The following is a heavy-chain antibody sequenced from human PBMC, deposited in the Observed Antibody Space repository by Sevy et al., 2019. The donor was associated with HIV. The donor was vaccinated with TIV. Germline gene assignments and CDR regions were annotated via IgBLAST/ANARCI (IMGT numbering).Heavy chain of an antibody. J-gene: IGHJ3*02. CDR3: TRDALVGALPDAFDI. CDR2: IRSKAYGGTT. D-gene: IGHD1-26*01. V-gene: IGHV3-49*03. Sequence: GESLKISCTASGFTFGDYAMSWFRQAPGKGLEWVGFIRSKAYGGTTEYAASVKGRFTISRDDSKSIAYLQMNSLKTEDTAVYYCTRDALVGALPDAFDIWGQGTMVTVSS. CDR1: GFTFGDYA.